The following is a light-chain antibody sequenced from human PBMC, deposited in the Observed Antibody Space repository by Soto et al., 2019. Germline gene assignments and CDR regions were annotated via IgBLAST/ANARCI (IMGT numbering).Light chain of an antibody. CDR3: QQRNNWPTEVT. CDR1: QSVRSS. J-gene: IGKJ3*01. Sequence: EIVLTQSPDTLSLSPGERATLSCRASQSVRSSLAWYQQKPGQAPRLLIYDASNRATGSPARFSGTGSGADCTLTISSQEPEDLAFYYCQQRNNWPTEVTCGPATKVYIK. V-gene: IGKV3-11*01. CDR2: DAS.